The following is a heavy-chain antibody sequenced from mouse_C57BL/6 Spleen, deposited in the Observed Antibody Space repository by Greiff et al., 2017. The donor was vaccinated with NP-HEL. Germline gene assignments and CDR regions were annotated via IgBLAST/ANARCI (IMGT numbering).Heavy chain of an antibody. J-gene: IGHJ2*01. V-gene: IGHV1-9*01. CDR2: ILPGSGST. CDR3: ARGAYYYGSSYVGYFDY. CDR1: GYTFTGYW. Sequence: QVQLQQSGAELMKPGASVKLSCKATGYTFTGYWIEWVKQRPGHGLEWIGEILPGSGSTNYNEKFKGKATFTADTSSNTAYMQLSSLTTEDSAIYYCARGAYYYGSSYVGYFDYWGQGTTLTVSS. D-gene: IGHD1-1*01.